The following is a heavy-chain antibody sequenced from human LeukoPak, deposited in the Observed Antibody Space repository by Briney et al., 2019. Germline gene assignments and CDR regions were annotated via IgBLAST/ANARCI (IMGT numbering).Heavy chain of an antibody. Sequence: ASVTVSCKASGYAFTSYGISWVRQAPGQGLEWMGWISAYNGNTNYAQKLQGRVTMTTDTSTSTAYMELRSLRSDDTAVYYCARWARELLSYYFDYWGQGTLVTVSS. D-gene: IGHD1-26*01. V-gene: IGHV1-18*01. CDR1: GYAFTSYG. J-gene: IGHJ4*02. CDR2: ISAYNGNT. CDR3: ARWARELLSYYFDY.